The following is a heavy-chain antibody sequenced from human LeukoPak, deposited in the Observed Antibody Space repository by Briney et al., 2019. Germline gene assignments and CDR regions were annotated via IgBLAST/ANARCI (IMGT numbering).Heavy chain of an antibody. CDR3: VSLPTAAGTIDY. Sequence: PSETLSLTCIVSGDSISSSSYHWGWIRQPPGKGLEWIGTHYYSGNTYFSPSLKGRLTISVDTSKNQFSLKLSPVTAADTAVYYCVSLPTAAGTIDYWGQGTLVTVSS. V-gene: IGHV4-39*01. CDR2: HYYSGNT. CDR1: GDSISSSSYH. D-gene: IGHD6-13*01. J-gene: IGHJ4*02.